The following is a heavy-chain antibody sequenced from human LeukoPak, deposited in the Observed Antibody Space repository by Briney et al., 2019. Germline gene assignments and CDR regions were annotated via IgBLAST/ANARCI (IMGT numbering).Heavy chain of an antibody. CDR2: IYTGGSA. D-gene: IGHD3-10*01. CDR3: ATASYGLARFYKDQYFQQ. Sequence: GGSLRLSCAASEFIFSNYWMSWVRQAPGKGLEWVSSIYTGGSAYYADSVEGRFTISRDSSKNTLYLRMSSLGSEDTAVYYCATASYGLARFYKDQYFQQGGPGTLVTVTS. CDR1: EFIFSNYW. J-gene: IGHJ1*01. V-gene: IGHV3-53*01.